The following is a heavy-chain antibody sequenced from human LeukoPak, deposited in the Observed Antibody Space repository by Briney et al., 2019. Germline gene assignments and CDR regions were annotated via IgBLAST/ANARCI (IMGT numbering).Heavy chain of an antibody. D-gene: IGHD3-10*01. CDR3: ASGLYYGSGSYPYCYYGMDV. CDR2: IIPIFGTA. Sequence: SVKVSCKASGGTFSSYAISWVRQAPGQGLEWMGGIIPIFGTANYAQKFQGRVTITADESTSTAYMELSSLRSEDTAVYYCASGLYYGSGSYPYCYYGMDVWGKGTMVTVSS. J-gene: IGHJ6*04. CDR1: GGTFSSYA. V-gene: IGHV1-69*13.